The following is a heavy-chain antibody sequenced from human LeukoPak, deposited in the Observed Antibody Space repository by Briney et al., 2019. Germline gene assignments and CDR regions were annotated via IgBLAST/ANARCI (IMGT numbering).Heavy chain of an antibody. CDR2: ISWDGFTT. D-gene: IGHD5-24*01. CDR1: GFTFDDYA. Sequence: GGFLRLSCVASGFTFDDYAMHWVRQAPGKDLEWVSLISWDGFTTYYADSVKGRFTISRDNSKNSLYLQMNSLRTEDTALYYCAKDRSLDGYNAFFDYWGQGTLVTVSS. J-gene: IGHJ4*02. V-gene: IGHV3-43D*04. CDR3: AKDRSLDGYNAFFDY.